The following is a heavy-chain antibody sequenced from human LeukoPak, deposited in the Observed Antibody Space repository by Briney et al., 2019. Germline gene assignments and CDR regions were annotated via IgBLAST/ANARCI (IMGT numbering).Heavy chain of an antibody. D-gene: IGHD6-13*01. CDR3: ARDSSSWYHGFDY. CDR1: GGSINNYY. V-gene: IGHV4-59*01. CDR2: IYYSGNT. Sequence: SETLSLTCTVSGGSINNYYWSWIRQPPGKGLEWIGYIYYSGNTNYNPSLKSRVTIAVDTSKNQFSLKLSSVTAADTAVYYCARDSSSWYHGFDYWGQGTLVTVSS. J-gene: IGHJ4*02.